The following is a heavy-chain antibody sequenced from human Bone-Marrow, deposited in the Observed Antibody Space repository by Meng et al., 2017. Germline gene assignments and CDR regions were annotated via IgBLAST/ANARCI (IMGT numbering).Heavy chain of an antibody. Sequence: ASVKVSCKASGYTFTGYYMHWVRQAPGQGLEWMGWINPNSGGTNYAQKFQGRVTMTRDTSISTAYMELSRLRSDDTAVYYCVRVKNIVATIKFFDFWGQGTLVTVSS. D-gene: IGHD5-12*01. CDR2: INPNSGGT. CDR1: GYTFTGYY. J-gene: IGHJ4*02. CDR3: VRVKNIVATIKFFDF. V-gene: IGHV1-2*02.